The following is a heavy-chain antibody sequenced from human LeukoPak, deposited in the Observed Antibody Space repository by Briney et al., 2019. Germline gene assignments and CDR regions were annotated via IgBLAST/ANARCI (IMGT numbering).Heavy chain of an antibody. CDR3: ARRKYYYDSSGYYDKYCFDY. J-gene: IGHJ4*02. D-gene: IGHD3-22*01. Sequence: PGGSLRLSCKGSGYSFTSYWISWVRQMPGKGLEWMGRIDPSDSYTNYSPSFQGHVTISADKSISTAYLQWSSLKASDTAMYYCARRKYYYDSSGYYDKYCFDYWGQGTLVTVSS. CDR2: IDPSDSYT. V-gene: IGHV5-10-1*01. CDR1: GYSFTSYW.